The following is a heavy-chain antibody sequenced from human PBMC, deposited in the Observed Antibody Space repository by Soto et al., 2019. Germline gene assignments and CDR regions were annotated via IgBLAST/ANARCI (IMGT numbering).Heavy chain of an antibody. V-gene: IGHV3-48*02. J-gene: IGHJ4*02. Sequence: PGGSLRLSCAASGFSFSIYSINWVRQAPGKGLEWVSYISSSSSTIYYADSVKGRFTISRDNAKNSLYLQMNSLRDEDTAVYYCARDRYYGSGSSSISFDYWGQGALVTVSS. CDR2: ISSSSSTI. CDR3: ARDRYYGSGSSSISFDY. D-gene: IGHD3-10*01. CDR1: GFSFSIYS.